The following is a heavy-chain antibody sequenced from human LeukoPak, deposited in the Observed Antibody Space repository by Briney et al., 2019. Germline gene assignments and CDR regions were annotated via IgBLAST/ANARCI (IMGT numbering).Heavy chain of an antibody. CDR2: IKQGGSEK. J-gene: IGHJ5*01. CDR3: ARGPPYGSRCDFLDS. D-gene: IGHD3-10*01. CDR1: GFTFSSYG. V-gene: IGHV3-7*01. Sequence: GGSLRLSCAASGFTFSSYGMHWVRQAPGKGLEGVADIKQGGSEKLYVDSVKGRFTISRDDAKNSLSLQMDSLRAEDTALYYCARGPPYGSRCDFLDSWGQGTQVTVSS.